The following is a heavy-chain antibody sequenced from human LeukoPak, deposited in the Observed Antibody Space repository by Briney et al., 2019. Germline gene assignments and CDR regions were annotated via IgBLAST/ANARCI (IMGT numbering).Heavy chain of an antibody. CDR3: ARGSSSLGCDY. J-gene: IGHJ4*02. CDR2: IYYSGNT. D-gene: IGHD6-13*01. CDR1: GGSISSYY. V-gene: IGHV4-59*01. Sequence: PSETLSLTCTVSGGSISSYYWSWIRQPPGKGLEWIGYIYYSGNTNYNPSLKSRVTISVDTSKNQFSLKLSSVTAADTAVYYCARGSSSLGCDYWGQGTLVTVSS.